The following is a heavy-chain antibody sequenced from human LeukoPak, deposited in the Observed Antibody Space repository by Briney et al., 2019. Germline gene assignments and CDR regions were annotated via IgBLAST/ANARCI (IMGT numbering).Heavy chain of an antibody. CDR1: GFTFSSYA. J-gene: IGHJ5*02. CDR3: ARGPKPQKQWLFSLFDP. D-gene: IGHD6-19*01. Sequence: GGSLRLSCAASGFTFSSYAMHWVRQAPGKGLEWVAITSSDGRSKFYADSVKGRFTISGDNSKSTLYLQMNSLRAEDTAVYYCARGPKPQKQWLFSLFDPWGQGTLVTVSS. V-gene: IGHV3-30*04. CDR2: TSSDGRSK.